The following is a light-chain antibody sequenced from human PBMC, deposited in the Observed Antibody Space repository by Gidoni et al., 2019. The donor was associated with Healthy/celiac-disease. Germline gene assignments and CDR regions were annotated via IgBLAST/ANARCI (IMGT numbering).Light chain of an antibody. V-gene: IGKV1-5*03. J-gene: IGKJ1*01. CDR1: QSISSW. Sequence: DIPLIPSPSTVSASVGDRFTCTCRDSQSISSWLAWYQPKPGKAPKLLIYKASSLESGVPSRFSGSGSGTEFTLTISRLQPDDFATYYCQKYNSYRTFGQGTKVEIK. CDR2: KAS. CDR3: QKYNSYRT.